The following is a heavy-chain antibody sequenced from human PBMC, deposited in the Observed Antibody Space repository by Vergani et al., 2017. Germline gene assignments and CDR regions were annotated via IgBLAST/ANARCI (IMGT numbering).Heavy chain of an antibody. CDR2: INHSGST. V-gene: IGHV4-34*01. CDR1: GFTFSSYA. J-gene: IGHJ5*02. D-gene: IGHD6-6*01. CDR3: ARGGPRAARLIKGSDWFDP. Sequence: VQLLESGGGLVQPGGSLRLSCAASGFTFSSYAMSWVRQAPGKGLEWIGEINHSGSTNYNPSLKSRVTISVDTSKNQFSLKLSSVTAADTAVYYCARGGPRAARLIKGSDWFDPWGQGTLVTVSS.